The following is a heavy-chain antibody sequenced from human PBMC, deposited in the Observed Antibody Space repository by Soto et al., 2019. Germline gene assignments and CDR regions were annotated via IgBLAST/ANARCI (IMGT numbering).Heavy chain of an antibody. CDR2: ISFDGSKK. CDR3: ARLARPLVAVLDLYRVDGRETVSDADV. CDR1: GFTFSSYP. Sequence: QMQLVEAGGGVVQPGRSLRLSCAASGFTFSSYPMHWVRQAPGKGLEWVAVISFDGSKKYYADSVKGRFFISNDNSKNTLSLQMKSLRGGDLAVYYCARLARPLVAVLDLYRVDGRETVSDADVWGQGTVVTVYS. V-gene: IGHV3-30-3*01. D-gene: IGHD6-19*01. J-gene: IGHJ6*02.